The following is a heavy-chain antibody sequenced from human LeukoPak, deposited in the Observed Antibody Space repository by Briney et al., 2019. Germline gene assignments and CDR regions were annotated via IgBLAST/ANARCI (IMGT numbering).Heavy chain of an antibody. CDR3: ARDLEPRTGTNYDILTGYEWAFDI. Sequence: GGSLRLSCAASGFTFSSYAMHWVRQAPGKGLGWVAVISYDGSNKYYADSVKGRFTISRDNSKNTLYLQMNSLRAEDTAVYYCARDLEPRTGTNYDILTGYEWAFDIWGQGTMVTVSS. CDR1: GFTFSSYA. J-gene: IGHJ3*02. V-gene: IGHV3-30*04. D-gene: IGHD3-9*01. CDR2: ISYDGSNK.